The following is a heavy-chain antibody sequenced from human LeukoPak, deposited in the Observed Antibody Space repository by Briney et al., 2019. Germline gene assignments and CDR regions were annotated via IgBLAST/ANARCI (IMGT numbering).Heavy chain of an antibody. D-gene: IGHD3-10*01. J-gene: IGHJ4*02. CDR1: GFTFSSYG. V-gene: IGHV3-30*18. Sequence: PGGSLRLSCAASGFTFSSYGMHWVRQAPGKGLEWVAVISYDGSNKYYADSVKGRFTISRDNSKNTLYLQMNSLRAEDTAVYYCAKDTVLTGVTMVRGVIDYWGQGTLVTVSS. CDR2: ISYDGSNK. CDR3: AKDTVLTGVTMVRGVIDY.